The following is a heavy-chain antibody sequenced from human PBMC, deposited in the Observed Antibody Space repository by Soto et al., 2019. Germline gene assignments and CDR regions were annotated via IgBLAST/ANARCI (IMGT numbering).Heavy chain of an antibody. V-gene: IGHV1-69*02. CDR3: ARGYCSGGSCRFPYYFDY. J-gene: IGHJ4*02. D-gene: IGHD2-15*01. CDR2: IIPILGIA. Sequence: QVQLVQSGAEVKKPGSSVKVSCKASGGTFSSYTISWVRQAPGQGLEWMGRIIPILGIANYAPKCQGRVTITADKSTTTAYMGLSSLRSETTAVYYCARGYCSGGSCRFPYYFDYWGQGTLVTVSS. CDR1: GGTFSSYT.